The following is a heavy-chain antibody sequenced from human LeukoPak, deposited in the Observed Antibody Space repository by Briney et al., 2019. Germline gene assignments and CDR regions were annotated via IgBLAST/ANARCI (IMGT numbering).Heavy chain of an antibody. Sequence: SVKVSCKASGFTFTSSAMQWVRQARGQRLEWIGWIVVGSGNTNYAQKFQERVAITRDMSTSTAYMELSSLRSEDTAVYYCAADLTGYYGMDVWGQGTTVTVSS. CDR3: AADLTGYYGMDV. J-gene: IGHJ6*02. CDR2: IVVGSGNT. V-gene: IGHV1-58*02. CDR1: GFTFTSSA. D-gene: IGHD1-14*01.